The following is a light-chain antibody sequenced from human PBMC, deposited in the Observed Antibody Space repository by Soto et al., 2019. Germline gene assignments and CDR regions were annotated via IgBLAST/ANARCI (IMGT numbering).Light chain of an antibody. J-gene: IGLJ1*01. Sequence: SYELTQPPSVSVAPGQTARITCGGNNIGRKIVHWYQQRPGLAPVLVVYDDTDRPSGIPERFSGSNSGNTATLTISRVEAGDEADYYCQVWHSSSTAHRVFGTGTKVTVL. CDR3: QVWHSSSTAHRV. V-gene: IGLV3-21*02. CDR1: NIGRKI. CDR2: DDT.